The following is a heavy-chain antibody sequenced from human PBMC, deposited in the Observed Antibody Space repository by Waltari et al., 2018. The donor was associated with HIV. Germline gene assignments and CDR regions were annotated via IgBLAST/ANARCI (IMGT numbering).Heavy chain of an antibody. V-gene: IGHV3-15*01. CDR2: IKSSTGRETL. J-gene: IGHJ4*02. D-gene: IGHD2-21*02. CDR1: GLTFRDAW. CDR3: TTDYWVVTAY. Sequence: EVQLVESGGGLVKPGASLRPSCAAPGLTFRDAWMNWVRQAPGQGVGGVGRIKSSTGRETLDYAAPVKGRFTMSRADSKNTLDWQINSLKTEDTAVYCCTTDYWVVTAYWGQVTLVTVSS.